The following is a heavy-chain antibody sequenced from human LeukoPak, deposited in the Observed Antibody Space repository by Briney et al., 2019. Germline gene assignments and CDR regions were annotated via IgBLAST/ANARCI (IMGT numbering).Heavy chain of an antibody. J-gene: IGHJ3*02. V-gene: IGHV1-69*05. CDR1: GGTFISYA. D-gene: IGHD4-23*01. Sequence: ATVKVSCKASGGTFISYAISWVRQAPGQGLEWMGGIIPIFGTANYAQKFQGRVTITTDESTSTAYMELSSLRSEDTAVYYCARVIGKSRWAFDIWGQGTMVTVSS. CDR2: IIPIFGTA. CDR3: ARVIGKSRWAFDI.